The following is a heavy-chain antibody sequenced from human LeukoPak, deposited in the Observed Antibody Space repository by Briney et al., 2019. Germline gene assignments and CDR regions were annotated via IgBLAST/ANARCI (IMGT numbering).Heavy chain of an antibody. Sequence: PGGSLRLSCAASGFTFSSYWMGWVRQAPGKGLEWVANIKQDGSEKYYVDSVKGRYTISRDNAKISLYLQMNSLRAEDTAVYYCAREGITMGRPPEYNGMDVWGQGTTVTVSS. V-gene: IGHV3-7*01. CDR2: IKQDGSEK. CDR3: AREGITMGRPPEYNGMDV. D-gene: IGHD3-10*01. CDR1: GFTFSSYW. J-gene: IGHJ6*02.